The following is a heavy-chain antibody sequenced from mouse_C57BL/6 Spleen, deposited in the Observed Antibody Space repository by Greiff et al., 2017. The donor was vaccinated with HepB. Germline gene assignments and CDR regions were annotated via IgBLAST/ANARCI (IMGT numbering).Heavy chain of an antibody. CDR2: IYPSDSET. CDR1: GYTFTSYW. Sequence: QVQLQQSGAELVRPGSSVKLSCKASGYTFTSYWMDWVKQRPGQGLEWIGNIYPSDSETHYNQKFKDKATLTVDKSSSTAYMQLSSLTSEDSAVYYCARRGLRDSSGYVNYWGQGTTLTVSS. V-gene: IGHV1-61*01. J-gene: IGHJ2*01. CDR3: ARRGLRDSSGYVNY. D-gene: IGHD3-2*02.